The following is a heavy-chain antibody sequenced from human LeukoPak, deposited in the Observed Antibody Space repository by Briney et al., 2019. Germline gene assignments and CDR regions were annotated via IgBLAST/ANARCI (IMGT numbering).Heavy chain of an antibody. Sequence: PSGTLSLTCAVSGGSISSSNYWSWVRQPPGKGLDWIGEINHSGTTNYNPSLKSRVTMSVDTSKNQSSLKLSSVTAADTAVYYCARDRYYYDSSGYYPLDYWGQGTLVTVSS. CDR2: INHSGTT. J-gene: IGHJ4*02. CDR1: GGSISSSNY. CDR3: ARDRYYYDSSGYYPLDY. D-gene: IGHD3-22*01. V-gene: IGHV4-4*02.